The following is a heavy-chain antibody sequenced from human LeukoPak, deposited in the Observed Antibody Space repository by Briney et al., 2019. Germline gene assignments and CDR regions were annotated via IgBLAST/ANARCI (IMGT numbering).Heavy chain of an antibody. D-gene: IGHD3-16*01. Sequence: ASVKVSCKASGYTFTSYAMHWVRQAPGQRLEWMGWINAGNGNTKYSQKFQGRVTITRDTSASTAYMELSSPRSEDTAIYYCARQALWGLAPDFWGQGTLVTVSS. CDR2: INAGNGNT. J-gene: IGHJ4*02. CDR1: GYTFTSYA. V-gene: IGHV1-3*01. CDR3: ARQALWGLAPDF.